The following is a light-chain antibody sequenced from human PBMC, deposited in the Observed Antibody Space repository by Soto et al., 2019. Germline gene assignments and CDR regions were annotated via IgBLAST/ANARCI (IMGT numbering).Light chain of an antibody. Sequence: QSALTQPASVSGSPGQWITISCTGTSSDVGDYNYVSWYQQYPGKAPKLLIYAVSNRPSGVSNRFSGSKSGNTASLTISGLQAEDEADYYCSSYTTSSTRVFGTGTKLNVL. CDR1: SSDVGDYNY. CDR3: SSYTTSSTRV. J-gene: IGLJ1*01. V-gene: IGLV2-14*01. CDR2: AVS.